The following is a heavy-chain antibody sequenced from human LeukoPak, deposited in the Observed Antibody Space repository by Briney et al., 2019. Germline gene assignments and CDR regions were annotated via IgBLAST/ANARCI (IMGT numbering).Heavy chain of an antibody. V-gene: IGHV3-53*01. D-gene: IGHD3-10*01. J-gene: IGHJ4*02. CDR1: GFTFRSYT. CDR2: IYSGGST. CDR3: ARGSSGSYCFDY. Sequence: GGSLRLSCAASGFTFRSYTMNWVRQAPGKGLEWVSVIYSGGSTYYADSVKGRFTISRDNSKNTLYLQMSSLRAEDTAVYYCARGSSGSYCFDYWGQGTLVTVSS.